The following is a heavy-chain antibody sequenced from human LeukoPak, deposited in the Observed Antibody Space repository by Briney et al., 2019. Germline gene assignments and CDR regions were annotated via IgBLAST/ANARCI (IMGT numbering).Heavy chain of an antibody. D-gene: IGHD1-1*01. CDR2: INTGNGNT. J-gene: IGHJ3*02. V-gene: IGHV1-3*04. Sequence: ASVKVSCKTSGYTFSNYGMHWVRQAPRQSLEWMGWINTGNGNTKSSQKFQDRVTLTRGTSASTAYMELNSLSSEDTAVYYCAREFSGTAFDIWGQGTMVTVSS. CDR3: AREFSGTAFDI. CDR1: GYTFSNYG.